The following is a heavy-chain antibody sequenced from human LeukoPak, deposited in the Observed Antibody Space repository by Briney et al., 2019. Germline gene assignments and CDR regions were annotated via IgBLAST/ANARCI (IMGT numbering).Heavy chain of an antibody. CDR3: ARGGPYGSSRYYYHAFDR. CDR2: IYYRGST. Sequence: PSETLSLTCTVSGGSISNYYWSWIRQPPGKGLEWIGYIYYRGSTNNNPSLKSRVTISVDTSKNQFSLKLSSLTAADTAVYYCARGGPYGSSRYYYHAFDRWRQGTMVTVSS. V-gene: IGHV4-59*01. CDR1: GGSISNYY. J-gene: IGHJ3*02. D-gene: IGHD3-22*01.